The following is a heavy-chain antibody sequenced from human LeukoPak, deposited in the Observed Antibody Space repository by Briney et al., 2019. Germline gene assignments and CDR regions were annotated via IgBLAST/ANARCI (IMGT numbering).Heavy chain of an antibody. V-gene: IGHV1-24*01. Sequence: ASVKVSCKVSGYTLTELSMHWVRQAPGKGLEWMGGFDPEDGETIYAQKFQGRVTMTEDTSTDTAYMELSSLRSEDTAVYYCATVGYCSSTSCSDYYGMDVWGQGTMVTVSS. J-gene: IGHJ6*02. CDR2: FDPEDGET. CDR3: ATVGYCSSTSCSDYYGMDV. CDR1: GYTLTELS. D-gene: IGHD2-2*01.